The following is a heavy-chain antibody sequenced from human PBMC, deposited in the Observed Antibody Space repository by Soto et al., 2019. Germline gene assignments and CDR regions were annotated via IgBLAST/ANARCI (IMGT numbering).Heavy chain of an antibody. D-gene: IGHD3-22*01. CDR3: SRQIPPALFAYSYLIIDS. V-gene: IGHV4-39*01. CDR2: VYHSGIS. J-gene: IGHJ4*02. CDR1: GHSIVGSAYY. Sequence: SETLSLTCSVSGHSIVGSAYYWGWVRQSPGKGLEWIGSVYHSGISYYNPSLRSRFTTSVDTAKNQFYLKLSSVTAADTAVYYCSRQIPPALFAYSYLIIDSWGPGALVTVSS.